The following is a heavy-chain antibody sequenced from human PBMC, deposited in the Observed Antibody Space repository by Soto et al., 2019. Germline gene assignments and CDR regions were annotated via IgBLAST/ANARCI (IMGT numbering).Heavy chain of an antibody. CDR1: GFTFSSYA. J-gene: IGHJ5*02. CDR3: VKEGYYYDSSGYYYGWFDP. CDR2: ISSNGGST. V-gene: IGHV3-64D*06. D-gene: IGHD3-22*01. Sequence: GGSLRLSCSASGFTFSSYAMHWVRRAPGKGLEYVSAISSNGGSTYYADSVKGRFTISRDNSKNTLYLQMSSLRAEDTAVYYCVKEGYYYDSSGYYYGWFDPWGQGTLVTVSS.